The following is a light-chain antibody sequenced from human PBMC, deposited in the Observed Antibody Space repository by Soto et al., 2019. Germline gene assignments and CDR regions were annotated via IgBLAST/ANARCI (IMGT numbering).Light chain of an antibody. J-gene: IGKJ1*01. V-gene: IGKV1-17*02. Sequence: GDRVTITCRASQSIGSWLAWYQQRPGKAPKRLIYGASSLQSGVPSRFSGSGSGTEFTLTISNLQPEDFATYYCLQHNSFPRTFGQGTKVDIK. CDR3: LQHNSFPRT. CDR1: QSIGSW. CDR2: GAS.